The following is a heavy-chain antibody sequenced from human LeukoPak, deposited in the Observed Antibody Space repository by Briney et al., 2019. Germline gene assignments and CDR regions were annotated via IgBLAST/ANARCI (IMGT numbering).Heavy chain of an antibody. D-gene: IGHD5-12*01. CDR3: ERDRDIAYLRADF. J-gene: IGHJ4*02. V-gene: IGHV3-48*03. Sequence: PGGSLRLSCVASGFTFTNHEMNWVRQAPGKGLEWVSYITTSGSTIYYADSVKGRFTISRDNAKNSLYLQMNSLRAEDTAVYYCERDRDIAYLRADFWGQGTLVTVSS. CDR1: GFTFTNHE. CDR2: ITTSGSTI.